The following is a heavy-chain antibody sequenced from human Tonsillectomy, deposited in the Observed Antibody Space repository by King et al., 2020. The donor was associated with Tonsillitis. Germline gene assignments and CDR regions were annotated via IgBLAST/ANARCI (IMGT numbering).Heavy chain of an antibody. D-gene: IGHD2-21*02. Sequence: VQLVESGGGLVKPGGSLRLSCAASGFTFSSYTMNWVRQAPGKGLEWVSSITSSSTYIYYADSVKGRFTISRENAKNTVYLQMNSLGAEETAWYYCARDNFLAYCGGDCYSLSAWGQGTLVTVSS. J-gene: IGHJ5*02. CDR3: ARDNFLAYCGGDCYSLSA. V-gene: IGHV3-21*01. CDR2: ITSSSTYI. CDR1: GFTFSSYT.